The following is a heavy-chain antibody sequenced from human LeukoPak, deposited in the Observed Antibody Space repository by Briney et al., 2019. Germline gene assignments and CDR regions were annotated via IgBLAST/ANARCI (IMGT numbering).Heavy chain of an antibody. J-gene: IGHJ4*02. CDR1: GFTFSSYG. Sequence: GGSLRLSCAASGFTFSSYGMHWVRQAPGKGLEWVAVISYDGSNKYYADSVKGRFTISRDNAKNTLNLQMNSLRAEDTAVYYCAKDTRYGDYTFDYWGQGTLVTVSS. CDR2: ISYDGSNK. V-gene: IGHV3-30*18. CDR3: AKDTRYGDYTFDY. D-gene: IGHD4-17*01.